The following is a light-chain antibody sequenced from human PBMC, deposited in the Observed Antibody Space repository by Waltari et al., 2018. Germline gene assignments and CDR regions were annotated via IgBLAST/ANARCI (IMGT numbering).Light chain of an antibody. CDR3: SSYTTSSTLV. J-gene: IGLJ2*01. CDR1: SSDVGGYNY. CDR2: DVS. Sequence: QSALTQPASVSGSPGQLITISCTGTSSDVGGYNYVSWYLQHPGKAPKLMIYDVSNRPSGVSNRFSGSKSGNTASLTISGLQAEDEADYYCSSYTTSSTLVFGGGTKLTVL. V-gene: IGLV2-14*03.